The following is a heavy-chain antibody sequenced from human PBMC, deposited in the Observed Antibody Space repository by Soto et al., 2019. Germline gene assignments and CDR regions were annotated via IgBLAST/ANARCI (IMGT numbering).Heavy chain of an antibody. CDR1: GYTFTSYG. V-gene: IGHV1-18*01. D-gene: IGHD6-13*01. CDR3: ARDRGIAAAGWFDP. Sequence: ASVKVSCKASGYTFTSYGISWVRQAPGQGLEWVGWISAYNGNTNYAQKLQGRVTMTTDTSTSTAYMELRSLRSDDTAVYYCARDRGIAAAGWFDPWGQGTLVTVSS. J-gene: IGHJ5*02. CDR2: ISAYNGNT.